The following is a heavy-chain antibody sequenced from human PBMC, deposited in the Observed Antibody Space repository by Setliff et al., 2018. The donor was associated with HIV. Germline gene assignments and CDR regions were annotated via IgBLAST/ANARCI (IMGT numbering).Heavy chain of an antibody. J-gene: IGHJ4*02. CDR2: IHFSGST. V-gene: IGHV4-39*01. D-gene: IGHD3-3*01. CDR3: VRPSLGIGGGSIFHN. Sequence: PSETLSLTCTVSGDSFSGTSYYWGWIRQPPGKGLEWIGSIHFSGSTWYTQSLKSRVTIWVDTSKNQFSLEVNSVTAADTAVYYCVRPSLGIGGGSIFHNWGQGTLVTVSS. CDR1: GDSFSGTSYY.